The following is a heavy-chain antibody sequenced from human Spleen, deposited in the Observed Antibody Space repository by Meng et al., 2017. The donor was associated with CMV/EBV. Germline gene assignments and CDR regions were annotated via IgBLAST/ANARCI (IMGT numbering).Heavy chain of an antibody. CDR3: AKDAGQGSYYYYYGMDA. Sequence: SLKISCAASGFTFDDYAMHWVRQAPGKGLEWVSGISWNSGSIGYADSVKGRFTISRDNAKNSLYLQMNSLRAEDMALYYCAKDAGQGSYYYYYGMDAWGQGTTVTVSS. CDR2: ISWNSGSI. D-gene: IGHD1-26*01. V-gene: IGHV3-9*03. CDR1: GFTFDDYA. J-gene: IGHJ6*02.